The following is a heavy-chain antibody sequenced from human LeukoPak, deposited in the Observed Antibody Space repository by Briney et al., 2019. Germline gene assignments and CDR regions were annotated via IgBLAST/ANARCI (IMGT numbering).Heavy chain of an antibody. CDR3: ARLYSQELDLLLLIGYYDY. J-gene: IGHJ4*02. Sequence: ASVKASCKTSGYTVTANFMHWVRQAPGQGLEWMGWINPNSGDTNSAHKFQGRVTMTRDTSISTAYMELSGLTSDDTAIYYCARLYSQELDLLLLIGYYDYGGQGTLVTVSS. D-gene: IGHD2-15*01. V-gene: IGHV1-2*07. CDR2: INPNSGDT. CDR1: GYTVTANF.